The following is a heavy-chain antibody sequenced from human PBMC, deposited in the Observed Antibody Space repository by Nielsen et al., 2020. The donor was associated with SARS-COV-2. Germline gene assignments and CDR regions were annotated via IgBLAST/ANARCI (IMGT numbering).Heavy chain of an antibody. CDR3: TTRYCSGGSCPRPFDY. D-gene: IGHD2-15*01. Sequence: GESLKISCAASGFTFSSYAMSWVRQAPGKGLEWVGRIKSKTDGGTTDYAAPVKGRFTISRDDSKNTLYLQMNSLKTEDTAVYYCTTRYCSGGSCPRPFDYWGQGTLVTVSS. CDR1: GFTFSSYA. V-gene: IGHV3-15*01. J-gene: IGHJ4*02. CDR2: IKSKTDGGTT.